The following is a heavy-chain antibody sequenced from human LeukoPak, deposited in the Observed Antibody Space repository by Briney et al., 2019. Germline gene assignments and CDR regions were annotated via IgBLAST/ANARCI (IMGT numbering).Heavy chain of an antibody. J-gene: IGHJ4*02. CDR3: ARPRCSSTSCYSSSDYYFDY. V-gene: IGHV5-51*01. CDR1: GYSFTSYW. CDR2: IYPGDSDT. Sequence: GESLKISCKGSGYSFTSYWIGWVRQMPGKGLEWMGIIYPGDSDTRYSPSLQGQVTISADKSISTAYLQWSSLKASDTAMYYCARPRCSSTSCYSSSDYYFDYWGQGTLVTVPS. D-gene: IGHD2-2*01.